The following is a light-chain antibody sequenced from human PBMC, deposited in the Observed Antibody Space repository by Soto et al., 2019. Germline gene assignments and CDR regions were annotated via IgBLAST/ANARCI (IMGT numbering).Light chain of an antibody. CDR3: QQSYGNPG. V-gene: IGKV1-39*01. J-gene: IGKJ3*01. CDR2: AAS. Sequence: DIQMTQSPSSLSASVGDRVTIACRASQNIGHFLNWYHQKPGKAPKLLIYAASSLQSGVPSRFSGSGFGTDFTLTITSLQPEDFGTYYCQQSYGNPGFAPGTKVDIK. CDR1: QNIGHF.